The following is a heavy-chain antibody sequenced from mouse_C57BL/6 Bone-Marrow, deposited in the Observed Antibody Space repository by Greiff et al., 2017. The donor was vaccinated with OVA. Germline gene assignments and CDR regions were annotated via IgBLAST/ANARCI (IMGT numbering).Heavy chain of an antibody. CDR3: ARGGTYWYFDV. J-gene: IGHJ1*03. CDR1: GFTFSDYY. D-gene: IGHD3-3*01. V-gene: IGHV5-16*01. CDR2: INYDGSST. Sequence: EVQLQESEGGLVQPGSSMKLSCTASGFTFSDYYMAWVRQVPEKGLEWVANINYDGSSTYYLDSLKSRFIISRDNAKNILYLQMSSLKSEDTATYYCARGGTYWYFDVWGTGTTVTVSS.